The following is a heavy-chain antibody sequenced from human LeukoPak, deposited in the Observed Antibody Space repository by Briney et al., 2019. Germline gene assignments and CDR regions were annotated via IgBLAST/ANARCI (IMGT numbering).Heavy chain of an antibody. D-gene: IGHD3-9*01. CDR2: IYYSGST. Sequence: KLSETLSLTCTVSGGSISSYYWSWIRQPPGKGLEWIGYIYYSGSTNYNPSLKSRVTISVDTSKNQFSLKLSSVTAADTAVYYCASSGVNYDILTGSINGFDYWGQGTLVTVSS. CDR1: GGSISSYY. V-gene: IGHV4-59*08. CDR3: ASSGVNYDILTGSINGFDY. J-gene: IGHJ4*02.